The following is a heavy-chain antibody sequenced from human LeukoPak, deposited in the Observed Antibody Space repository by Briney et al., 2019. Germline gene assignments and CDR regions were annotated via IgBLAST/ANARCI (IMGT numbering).Heavy chain of an antibody. D-gene: IGHD2-21*02. CDR1: GYTFTNYD. CDR2: INPSAGST. J-gene: IGHJ4*02. V-gene: IGHV1-46*01. CDR3: ARDYCGGDCPLLDY. Sequence: SAVKVSCKSFGYTFTNYDLHWVRQAPGQGLGWMGIINPSAGSTSYVQKFQGRVTMTRDTSTRTVYMELSRLRSEDTAVYYCARDYCGGDCPLLDYWGQGTPVTVSS.